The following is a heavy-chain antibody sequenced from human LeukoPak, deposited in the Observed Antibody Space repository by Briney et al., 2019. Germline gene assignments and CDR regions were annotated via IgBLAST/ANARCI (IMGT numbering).Heavy chain of an antibody. Sequence: GGSLRLSCAASGFTVSSNYMSWVRQAPEKGLEWVSVIYSGGRTYYAESVKGRFTISRDNSKNTLYLQMNSLRAEDTAVYYCAKSWAAVSGLGVDYWGQGILVTVSS. CDR3: AKSWAAVSGLGVDY. CDR1: GFTVSSNY. CDR2: IYSGGRT. V-gene: IGHV3-53*01. J-gene: IGHJ4*02. D-gene: IGHD6-19*01.